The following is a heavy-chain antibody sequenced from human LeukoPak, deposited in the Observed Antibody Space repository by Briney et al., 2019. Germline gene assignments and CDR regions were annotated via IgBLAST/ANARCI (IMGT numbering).Heavy chain of an antibody. V-gene: IGHV3-66*01. CDR3: AKSVGYCSSTSCYKDDY. CDR1: GFTVSSNY. Sequence: PGGSLRLSCAASGFTVSSNYMSWVRQAPGKGLEWVSVIYSGGSTYYADSVKGRFTISRDNSKNTLYLQMNSLRAEDTAVYYCAKSVGYCSSTSCYKDDYWGQGTLVTVSS. D-gene: IGHD2-2*02. J-gene: IGHJ4*02. CDR2: IYSGGST.